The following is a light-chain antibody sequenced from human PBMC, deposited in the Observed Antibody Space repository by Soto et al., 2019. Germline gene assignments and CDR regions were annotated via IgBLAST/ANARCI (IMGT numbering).Light chain of an antibody. CDR3: QKYNSAPLT. Sequence: IQLTQSPSSLSASVGDRVTITCRASQAMSNNLAWYQQRPGQVPKLLIYDASTLQSGVSSRFSGSGSGTHFTLTSSSLQTEDVATYYCQKYNSAPLTFGQGTKVDIK. CDR2: DAS. V-gene: IGKV1-27*01. J-gene: IGKJ1*01. CDR1: QAMSNN.